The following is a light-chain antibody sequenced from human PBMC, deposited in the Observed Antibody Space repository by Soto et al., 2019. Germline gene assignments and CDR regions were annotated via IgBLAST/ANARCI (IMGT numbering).Light chain of an antibody. CDR3: QQYNTCST. CDR1: QSVDTN. Sequence: VVTKSAAALSLSPGDTATLSCRASQSVDTNLAWYVQKPGQAPRRLMYGVSTWGTGVTARFSGSGSGTEFTLTISSLQPDDFATYYCQQYNTCSTFGQGTKVDIK. V-gene: IGKV3D-15*01. CDR2: GVS. J-gene: IGKJ1*01.